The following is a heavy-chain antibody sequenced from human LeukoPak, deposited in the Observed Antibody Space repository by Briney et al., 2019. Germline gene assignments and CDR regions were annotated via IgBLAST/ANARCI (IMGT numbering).Heavy chain of an antibody. V-gene: IGHV3-33*01. J-gene: IGHJ3*02. Sequence: PGGSLRLSCAASGFTFSSYGMHWVRQAPGKGLEWVAVIWYDGSNKYYVDSVKGRFTISRDNSKNTLYLQMNSLRAEDTAVYYCARGAYGSGTYHDFDIWGQGTVVTVSS. CDR1: GFTFSSYG. CDR3: ARGAYGSGTYHDFDI. D-gene: IGHD3-10*01. CDR2: IWYDGSNK.